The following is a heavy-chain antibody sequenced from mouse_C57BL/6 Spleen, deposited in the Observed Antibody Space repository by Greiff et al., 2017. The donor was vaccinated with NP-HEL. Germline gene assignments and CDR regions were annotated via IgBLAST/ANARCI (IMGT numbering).Heavy chain of an antibody. D-gene: IGHD1-1*01. CDR1: GFTFSDYY. CDR3: ARDPYYYGSSYWYFDV. Sequence: DVKLQESEGGLVQPGSSMKLSCTASGFTFSDYYMAWVRQVPEKGLEWVANINYDGSSTYYLDSLKSRFIISRDNAKNILYLQMSSLKSEDTATYYCARDPYYYGSSYWYFDVWGTGTTVTVSS. J-gene: IGHJ1*03. V-gene: IGHV5-16*01. CDR2: INYDGSST.